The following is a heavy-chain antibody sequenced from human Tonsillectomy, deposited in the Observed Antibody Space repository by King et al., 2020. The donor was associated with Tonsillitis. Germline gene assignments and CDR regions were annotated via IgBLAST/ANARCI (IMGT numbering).Heavy chain of an antibody. V-gene: IGHV1-8*01. CDR1: GYTFTSYD. D-gene: IGHD2-2*02. Sequence: QLVQSGAEVKKPGASVKVSCKASGYTFTSYDINWVRQATGQGLEWMGWMNPNSGNTGYAQKFQGRVTMTRNTSISTAYMELSSLRSEDTAVYYCARGKRCSSTSCYTAPYYYMDVWVKGTTVTVSS. CDR3: ARGKRCSSTSCYTAPYYYMDV. J-gene: IGHJ6*03. CDR2: MNPNSGNT.